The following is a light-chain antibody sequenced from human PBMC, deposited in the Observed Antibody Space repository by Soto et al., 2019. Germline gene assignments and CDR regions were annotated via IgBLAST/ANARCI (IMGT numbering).Light chain of an antibody. Sequence: GTLSLSPGERATLSCRASQSVSSGYLAWYQQKPGQAPRLPIYGASSRATGIPDRFSGSGSGTDFTLTISRLEPEDFAVYYCQQYGSSPLTFGGGTKV. CDR3: QQYGSSPLT. J-gene: IGKJ4*01. CDR1: QSVSSGY. V-gene: IGKV3-20*01. CDR2: GAS.